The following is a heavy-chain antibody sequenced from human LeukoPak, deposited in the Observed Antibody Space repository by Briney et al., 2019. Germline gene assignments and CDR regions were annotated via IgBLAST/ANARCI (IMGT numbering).Heavy chain of an antibody. Sequence: ASVNVSCKLLGGTFSSFAVSWVRQAPGQGLEWMGRIIPLLDITNYAQRFQGRLTITADKSTTTAYMDLSNLTSDDTAVYYCARGGRVVATLDYWGQGTLVTVSS. CDR3: ARGGRVVATLDY. CDR2: IIPLLDIT. D-gene: IGHD2-15*01. J-gene: IGHJ4*02. V-gene: IGHV1-69*04. CDR1: GGTFSSFA.